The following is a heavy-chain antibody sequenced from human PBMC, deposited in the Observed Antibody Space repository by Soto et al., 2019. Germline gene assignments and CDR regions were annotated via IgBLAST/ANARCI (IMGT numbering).Heavy chain of an antibody. CDR3: ARGMDIAATIGGAFDI. CDR2: TYYSGST. J-gene: IGHJ3*02. D-gene: IGHD5-12*01. CDR1: GGSFSGYY. Sequence: SETLSLTCAVYGGSFSGYYWSWIRQPPGKGMACMGYTYYSGSTYYNPSLKSGVTISVDTSKNKFSLELSSVIAVDTAVYYCARGMDIAATIGGAFDIWGQGTMVTVSS. V-gene: IGHV4-34*09.